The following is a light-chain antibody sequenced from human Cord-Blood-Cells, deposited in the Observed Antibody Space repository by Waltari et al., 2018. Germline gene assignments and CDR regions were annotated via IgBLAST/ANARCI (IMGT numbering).Light chain of an antibody. CDR2: EVS. J-gene: IGLJ1*01. Sequence: QSALSQPPSASGSPVQSVTITCTETSSDVGGYTHVSWYQQHPGKAPKLMIYEVSKRPSGVPDRFSGSKSGNTASLTVSGLQAEDEADYYCSSYAGSNNYVFGTGTKVTVL. V-gene: IGLV2-8*01. CDR3: SSYAGSNNYV. CDR1: SSDVGGYTH.